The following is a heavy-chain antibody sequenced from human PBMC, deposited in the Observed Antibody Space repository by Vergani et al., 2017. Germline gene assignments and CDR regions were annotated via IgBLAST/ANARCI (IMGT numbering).Heavy chain of an antibody. CDR3: ARGGLRFLEWLGALNWFDP. J-gene: IGHJ5*02. CDR1: GGSISSGGYY. V-gene: IGHV4-31*03. D-gene: IGHD3-3*01. Sequence: QVQLQESGPGLVKPSQTLSLTCTVSGGSISSGGYYWSWIRQPPGKGLEWIGYIYYIGSTYYNPSLKSRVTISVDTSKNQFSLKLSSVTAADTAVYYCARGGLRFLEWLGALNWFDPWGQGTLVTVSS. CDR2: IYYIGST.